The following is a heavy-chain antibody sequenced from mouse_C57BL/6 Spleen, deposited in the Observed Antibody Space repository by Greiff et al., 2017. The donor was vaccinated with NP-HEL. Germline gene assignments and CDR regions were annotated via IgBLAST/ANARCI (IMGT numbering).Heavy chain of an antibody. CDR3: ASTAQASWFAY. V-gene: IGHV1-81*01. Sequence: QVHVKQSGAELARPGASVKLSCKASGYTFTSYGISWVKQRTGQGLEWIGEIYPRSGNTYYNEKFKGKATLTADKSSSTAYMELRSLTSEDSAVYFCASTAQASWFAYWGQGTLVTVSA. CDR2: IYPRSGNT. CDR1: GYTFTSYG. J-gene: IGHJ3*01. D-gene: IGHD3-2*02.